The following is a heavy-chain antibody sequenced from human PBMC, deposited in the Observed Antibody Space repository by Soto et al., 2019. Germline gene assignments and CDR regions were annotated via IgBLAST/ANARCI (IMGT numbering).Heavy chain of an antibody. Sequence: SVKVSCKASGGTFSSYAISWVRQAPGQGLEWMGGIIPIFGTANYAQKFQGRVTITADESTSTAYMELSSLRSEDTAVYYCAREYVVATNTGSFYFDYWGQGTLVTVSS. J-gene: IGHJ4*02. CDR3: AREYVVATNTGSFYFDY. D-gene: IGHD5-12*01. V-gene: IGHV1-69*13. CDR2: IIPIFGTA. CDR1: GGTFSSYA.